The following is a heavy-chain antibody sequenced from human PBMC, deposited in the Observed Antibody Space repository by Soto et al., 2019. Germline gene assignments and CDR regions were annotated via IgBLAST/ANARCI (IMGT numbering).Heavy chain of an antibody. V-gene: IGHV3-21*01. CDR1: GFTFSSYS. J-gene: IGHJ4*02. Sequence: GGSLRLSCAASGFTFSSYSMNWVRQAPGKGLEWVSSISSSSSYIYYADSVKGRFTISRDNAKNSLYLQMNSLRAEDTAVYYCARGTGVGGQAQDYWGQGTLVTVSS. D-gene: IGHD7-27*01. CDR3: ARGTGVGGQAQDY. CDR2: ISSSSSYI.